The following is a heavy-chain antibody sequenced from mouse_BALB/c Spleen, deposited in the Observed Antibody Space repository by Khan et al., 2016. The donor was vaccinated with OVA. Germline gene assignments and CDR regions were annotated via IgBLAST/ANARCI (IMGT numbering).Heavy chain of an antibody. D-gene: IGHD2-2*01. Sequence: QVQLKESGPGLVAPSQSLSITCTVSGLSLTNYGISWIRQPPGKGLEWLGVIWGDGSTNYHSALISRLSLNKDNSKSQVFLKLKSLQTDDTATYYCAIIYYGYDWFTYWGQGTLVTVSA. CDR2: IWGDGST. V-gene: IGHV2-3*01. J-gene: IGHJ3*01. CDR1: GLSLTNYG. CDR3: AIIYYGYDWFTY.